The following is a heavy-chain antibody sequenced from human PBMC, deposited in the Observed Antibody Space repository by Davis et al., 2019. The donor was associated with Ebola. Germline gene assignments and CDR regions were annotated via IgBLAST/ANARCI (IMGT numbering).Heavy chain of an antibody. CDR1: GGPFSSYA. J-gene: IGHJ4*02. Sequence: SVKVSCKASGGPFSSYAISWVRQAPGPGLEWMGGIIPIFGTANYAQKLQGRVTITADESTSTAYMELSSLRSEDTAVYYCARHDYSKYPFDYWGQGTLVTVSS. CDR3: ARHDYSKYPFDY. D-gene: IGHD4-11*01. CDR2: IIPIFGTA. V-gene: IGHV1-69*13.